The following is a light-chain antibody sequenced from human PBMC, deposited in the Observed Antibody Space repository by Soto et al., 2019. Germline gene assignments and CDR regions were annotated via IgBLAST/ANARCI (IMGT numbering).Light chain of an antibody. J-gene: IGKJ3*01. CDR1: QDIRNF. Sequence: DIPMTQSPTSLSASVGDRVTITCRASQDIRNFVAWYQQKPGKAPKLLIYAASTLQSGVPSRFSGSGSGTDFTLTINSLQTGDVATYSFRKDSSVPVFGPGTKVEIK. CDR3: RKDSSVPV. CDR2: AAS. V-gene: IGKV1-27*01.